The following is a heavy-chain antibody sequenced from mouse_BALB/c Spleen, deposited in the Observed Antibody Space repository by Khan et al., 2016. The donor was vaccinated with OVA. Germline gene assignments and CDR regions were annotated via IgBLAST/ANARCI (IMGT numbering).Heavy chain of an antibody. D-gene: IGHD2-4*01. CDR1: GFSLTTYG. CDR2: IWSGGST. Sequence: VQLQESGPGLVQPSQSLSITCTVSGFSLTTYGVHWVRQSPGKGLEWLGVIWSGGSTDYNAAFISRLSISKDSSKSQVFFKMNSLQVNDTAIYYCARNYDYDECLAYWGQGTLVTVSA. J-gene: IGHJ3*01. V-gene: IGHV2-2*02. CDR3: ARNYDYDECLAY.